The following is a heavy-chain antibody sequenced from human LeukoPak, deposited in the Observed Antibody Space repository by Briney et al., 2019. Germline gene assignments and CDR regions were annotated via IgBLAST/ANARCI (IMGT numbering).Heavy chain of an antibody. J-gene: IGHJ4*02. CDR2: ISSSGSTI. CDR3: ARDNPPYYFDY. V-gene: IGHV3-11*04. Sequence: GGSLRLSCAASGFTFSDYYMSWIRQAPGKGLEWVSYISSSGSTIYYADSVKGRFTISRDNTKNSLYLQMNSLRAEDTAVYYCARDNPPYYFDYWGQGTLVTVSS. CDR1: GFTFSDYY.